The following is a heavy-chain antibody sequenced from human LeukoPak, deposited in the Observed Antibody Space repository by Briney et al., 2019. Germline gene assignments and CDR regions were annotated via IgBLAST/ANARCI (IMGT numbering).Heavy chain of an antibody. D-gene: IGHD3-3*01. CDR3: AREGEDYDFWSHRP. V-gene: IGHV4-61*09. J-gene: IGHJ5*02. CDR2: IYTSGST. CDR1: GGSISSGSNY. Sequence: SQTLSLTCTVSGGSISSGSNYWTWIRQPAGKGLEWIGNIYTSGSTNYNPSLKSRVTISVDTSRNQFSLQLNSVTAADTAVYYCAREGEDYDFWSHRPWGQGTLVTVSS.